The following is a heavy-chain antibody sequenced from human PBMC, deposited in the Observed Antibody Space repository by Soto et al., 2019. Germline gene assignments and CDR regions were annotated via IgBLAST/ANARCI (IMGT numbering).Heavy chain of an antibody. D-gene: IGHD4-17*01. Sequence: SETLSLTCAVYGGSFSGYYWTWIRQPPGTGLEWIGEINHSGSTNYNPSLKSRVTISVDTSKNQFSLKLTSVTAADTAVYYCARVGDYGDFDYWGQGTLVTVS. CDR3: ARVGDYGDFDY. CDR2: INHSGST. V-gene: IGHV4-34*01. J-gene: IGHJ4*02. CDR1: GGSFSGYY.